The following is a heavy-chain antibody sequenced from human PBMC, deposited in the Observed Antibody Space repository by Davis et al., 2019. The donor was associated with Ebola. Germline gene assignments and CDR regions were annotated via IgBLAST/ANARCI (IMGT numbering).Heavy chain of an antibody. CDR2: IKEDGSEK. V-gene: IGHV3-7*01. Sequence: GESLKISCAASGFTFSSYAMHWVRQAPGKGLEWVANIKEDGSEKHYVDSVKGRFTLSRDNAKNSLYVQMNSLRAEDTAVYYCASSYGMDVWGKGTTVTVSS. J-gene: IGHJ6*04. CDR1: GFTFSSYA. CDR3: ASSYGMDV.